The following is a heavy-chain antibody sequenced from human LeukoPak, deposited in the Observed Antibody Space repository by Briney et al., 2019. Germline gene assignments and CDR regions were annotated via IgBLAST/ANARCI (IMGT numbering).Heavy chain of an antibody. CDR2: IYYSGST. Sequence: SETLSLTCTVSGDSFNNYYWTWIRQPPGKGLEGIGYIYYSGSTNYNPSLKSRVTMSVDTSKKQFSLKLSSVTAADTAVYYCARGARWNDYWGQGTLVTVSS. D-gene: IGHD4-23*01. J-gene: IGHJ4*02. V-gene: IGHV4-59*08. CDR3: ARGARWNDY. CDR1: GDSFNNYY.